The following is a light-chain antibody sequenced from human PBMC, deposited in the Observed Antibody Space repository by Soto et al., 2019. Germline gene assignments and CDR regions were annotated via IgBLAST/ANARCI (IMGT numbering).Light chain of an antibody. J-gene: IGLJ2*01. CDR3: SSYTTTTTVVA. Sequence: QSVLTQPASVSGSPGQSITISCSGTSSDFGGYNYVSWYQQHPGKAPKLLIYDVTNRPSGVSNRFSGSKFGNTASLTISGLQAEDEGDYYCSSYTTTTTVVAFGGGTKPPS. CDR1: SSDFGGYNY. V-gene: IGLV2-14*03. CDR2: DVT.